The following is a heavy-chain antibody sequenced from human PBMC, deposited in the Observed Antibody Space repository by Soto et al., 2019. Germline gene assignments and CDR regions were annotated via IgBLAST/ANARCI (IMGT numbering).Heavy chain of an antibody. CDR1: GFTFSRYW. Sequence: EVQLAESGGGLIQPGGSLRLSCATSGFTFSRYWIHWVRQAPGEGLVWVSRISGDGVHTDYAESVKGRFTVSRDIAKSTGYLQMNNLGAEDTAIYYCARLGFVGEGDFWGQGNLVTVSS. CDR2: ISGDGVHT. D-gene: IGHD3-16*01. CDR3: ARLGFVGEGDF. V-gene: IGHV3-74*01. J-gene: IGHJ4*02.